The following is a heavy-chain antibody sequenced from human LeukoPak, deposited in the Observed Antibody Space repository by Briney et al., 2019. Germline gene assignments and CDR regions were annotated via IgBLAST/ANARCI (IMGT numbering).Heavy chain of an antibody. J-gene: IGHJ3*02. CDR1: GFTVSSNY. CDR3: ARDGVSRDAFDI. V-gene: IGHV3-53*01. D-gene: IGHD3-16*01. CDR2: IYSGGST. Sequence: GGSLRLSCAASGFTVSSNYMSWVRQAPGKGLEWVSVIYSGGSTYYADSVKGRFTISSDNSKNTLYLQMNSLRAEDTAVYYCARDGVSRDAFDIWGQGTMVTVSS.